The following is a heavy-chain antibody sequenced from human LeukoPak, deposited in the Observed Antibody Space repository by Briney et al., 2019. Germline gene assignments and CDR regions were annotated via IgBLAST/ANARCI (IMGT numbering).Heavy chain of an antibody. CDR1: GFTFSSYW. CDR3: ARDYTYYDILTGYPYWYFDL. Sequence: PGGSLRLSCAASGFTFSSYWMSWVRQAPGKGLEWVANIKQDGSEKYYVDSVKGRFTISRDNAKNTLYLQMNSLRAEDTVVYYCARDYTYYDILTGYPYWYFDLWGRGTLVTVSS. J-gene: IGHJ2*01. D-gene: IGHD3-9*01. V-gene: IGHV3-7*01. CDR2: IKQDGSEK.